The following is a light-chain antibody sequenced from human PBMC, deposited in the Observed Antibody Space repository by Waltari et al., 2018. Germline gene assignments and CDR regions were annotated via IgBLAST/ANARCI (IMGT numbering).Light chain of an antibody. J-gene: IGLJ2*01. CDR1: DIGYKS. Sequence: SYVLTQPPSVSVAPGQTARITCEGTDIGYKSVHWYHQRPGQAPVLVLHKNSDRPSGIPERISGSNSVNMATLSISRVEAGDEADYYCQVWDSRSDHVVFGGGTKLTVL. V-gene: IGLV3-21*02. CDR2: KNS. CDR3: QVWDSRSDHVV.